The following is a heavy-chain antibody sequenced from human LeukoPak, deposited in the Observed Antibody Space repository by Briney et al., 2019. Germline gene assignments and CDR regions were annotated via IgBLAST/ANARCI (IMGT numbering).Heavy chain of an antibody. J-gene: IGHJ6*03. D-gene: IGHD3-10*01. Sequence: SETLSLTCTVSGGSISSYYWSWIRQPPGKGLEWIGYIYYSGSTNYNPSLKSRVTISVDTSKNQFSLKLSSVTAADTAVYYCARFSGVRGMGLLWFENYYYYMDVWGKGTTVTVSS. CDR3: ARFSGVRGMGLLWFENYYYYMDV. CDR1: GGSISSYY. V-gene: IGHV4-59*01. CDR2: IYYSGST.